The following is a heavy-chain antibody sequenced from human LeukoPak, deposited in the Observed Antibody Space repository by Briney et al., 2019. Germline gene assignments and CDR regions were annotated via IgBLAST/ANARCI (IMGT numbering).Heavy chain of an antibody. J-gene: IGHJ1*01. CDR2: ISGSGGST. Sequence: GGSLRLSCAASGFTFSSYAMSCVRQAPGKGLEWVSAISGSGGSTYYADSVKGRFTISRDNSKNTVYLQMNSLSAEETAVYYCAKSHPPTVTTEEGEYLQHWGQGTLVTVSS. V-gene: IGHV3-23*01. CDR1: GFTFSSYA. D-gene: IGHD4-17*01. CDR3: AKSHPPTVTTEEGEYLQH.